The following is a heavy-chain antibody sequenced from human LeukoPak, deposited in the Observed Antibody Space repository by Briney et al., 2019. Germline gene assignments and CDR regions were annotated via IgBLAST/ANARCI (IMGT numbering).Heavy chain of an antibody. V-gene: IGHV4-34*01. CDR3: ARVVTAVYYFDY. CDR1: GGSFSGYY. CDR2: INHSGST. Sequence: WETLSLTCAVYGGSFSGYYWSWIRQPPGKGLEWIGEINHSGSTNYNPSLKSRVTISVDTSKNQSSLKLSSVTAADTAVYYCARVVTAVYYFDYWGQGTLVTVSS. J-gene: IGHJ4*02. D-gene: IGHD4-11*01.